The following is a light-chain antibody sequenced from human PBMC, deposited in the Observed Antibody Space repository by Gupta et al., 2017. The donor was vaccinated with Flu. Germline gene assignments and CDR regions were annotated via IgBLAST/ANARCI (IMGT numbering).Light chain of an antibody. CDR3: QQLDRYPNT. CDR2: VAS. J-gene: IGKJ2*01. Sequence: PSFLSASVGDEVSITCRASQGISNYLAWYQHKPGKAPKLLIYVASRLQSGVPSRFSSNASGTEFTLTISVLQPEDFANYYCQQLDRYPNTFGQGTKLEIK. V-gene: IGKV1-9*01. CDR1: QGISNY.